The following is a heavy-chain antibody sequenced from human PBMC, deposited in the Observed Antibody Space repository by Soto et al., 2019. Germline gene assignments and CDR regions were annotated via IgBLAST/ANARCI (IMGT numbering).Heavy chain of an antibody. Sequence: QVQLVQSGDEVRKPGSSVKVSCKASGYIFVNYGIAWVRQAPGQGLEWMGWIIPYSGNTHYASKVQGRLTMTTDTSTSTAYVDLGSLTSDDTAVYYCAMVDKYVTPTPQDVWGQGTTVTVSS. CDR3: AMVDKYVTPTPQDV. CDR1: GYIFVNYG. J-gene: IGHJ6*02. CDR2: IIPYSGNT. D-gene: IGHD5-12*01. V-gene: IGHV1-18*01.